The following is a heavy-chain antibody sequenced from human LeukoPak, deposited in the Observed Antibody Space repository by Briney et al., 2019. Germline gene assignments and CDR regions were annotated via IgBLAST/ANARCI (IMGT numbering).Heavy chain of an antibody. CDR2: ISGSGGSA. V-gene: IGHV3-23*01. CDR3: AKVGIEQWLSQGQFFDY. Sequence: GGSLRLSCAASGFTFADYAMTWVRQAPGKGLEWVSAISGSGGSAYYADSVKGRFTISRDNSKNTLYLQMNSLRAEDTAVYYCAKVGIEQWLSQGQFFDYWGQGTLVTVSS. D-gene: IGHD6-19*01. CDR1: GFTFADYA. J-gene: IGHJ4*02.